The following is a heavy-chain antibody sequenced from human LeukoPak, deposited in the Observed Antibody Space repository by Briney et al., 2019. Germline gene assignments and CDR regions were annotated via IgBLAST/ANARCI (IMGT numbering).Heavy chain of an antibody. V-gene: IGHV1-69*06. CDR1: GGSFSTYV. J-gene: IGHJ6*03. Sequence: SVKVSCKASGGSFSTYVISSLRQSPGQGLEWMGRIIPIFGTANYAQRFQDRVTITADIVSSPAYMELTSLTSGDTVVYFCAKQGAARQDYQMDVWGNGTTVTVSS. CDR2: IIPIFGTA. CDR3: AKQGAARQDYQMDV. D-gene: IGHD5-18*01.